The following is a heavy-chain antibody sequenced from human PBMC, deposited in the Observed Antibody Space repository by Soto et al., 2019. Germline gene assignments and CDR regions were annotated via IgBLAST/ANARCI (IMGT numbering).Heavy chain of an antibody. D-gene: IGHD6-25*01. CDR3: ATFSRIYSSATRRIGYFGP. Sequence: QVQLVQSGAEVKKPGASVKVSCKVSGYTLTELFMHWVRQAPGKGLEWMGGFDPEDGETIYAQKFQGRVTMTEDTSTDTAYMELSSLRSEDTAVYYCATFSRIYSSATRRIGYFGPWGQGTLVTVSS. CDR1: GYTLTELF. CDR2: FDPEDGET. J-gene: IGHJ5*02. V-gene: IGHV1-24*01.